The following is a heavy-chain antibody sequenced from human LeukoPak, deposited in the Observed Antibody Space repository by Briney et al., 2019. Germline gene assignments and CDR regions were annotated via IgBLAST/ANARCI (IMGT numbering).Heavy chain of an antibody. D-gene: IGHD3-9*01. CDR2: IIPIFGTA. Sequence: GASVKVSCKASGGTFSSYAISWVRQAPGQGVEWMGGIIPIFGTANYAQKFQGRVTTTADESTSTAYMELSSLRSEDTAVYYCARVEGHYDILTGYQGKYYFDYWGQGTLVTVSS. CDR1: GGTFSSYA. J-gene: IGHJ4*02. V-gene: IGHV1-69*13. CDR3: ARVEGHYDILTGYQGKYYFDY.